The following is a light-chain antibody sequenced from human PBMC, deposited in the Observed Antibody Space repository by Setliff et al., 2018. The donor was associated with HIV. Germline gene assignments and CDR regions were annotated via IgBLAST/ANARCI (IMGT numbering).Light chain of an antibody. Sequence: QSVLTQPASVSGSPGQWITISCVGTSSDIGAYNHVSWFQQHPGKAPKHLIYGVTSRPSGVSNRFSGSKTANTASLTISGLQAEDEADYYCLSYTSASTWVFGGGTKVTVL. V-gene: IGLV2-14*03. J-gene: IGLJ3*02. CDR1: SSDIGAYNH. CDR3: LSYTSASTWV. CDR2: GVT.